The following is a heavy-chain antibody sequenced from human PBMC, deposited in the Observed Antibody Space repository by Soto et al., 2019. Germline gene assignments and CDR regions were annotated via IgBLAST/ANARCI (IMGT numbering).Heavy chain of an antibody. J-gene: IGHJ3*02. CDR1: GGSISSSSYY. CDR3: ARAWLGKDDAFDI. CDR2: IYYSGST. D-gene: IGHD5-12*01. V-gene: IGHV4-39*01. Sequence: PSETLSLTCTVSGGSISSSSYYWGWIRQPPGKGLEWIGSIYYSGSTYYNPSLKSRVTISVDTSKNQFSLKLSSVTAADTAVYYCARAWLGKDDAFDIWGQGTMVTVS.